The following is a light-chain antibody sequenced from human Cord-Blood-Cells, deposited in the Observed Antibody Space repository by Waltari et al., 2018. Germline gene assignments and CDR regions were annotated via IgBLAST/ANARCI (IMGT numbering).Light chain of an antibody. V-gene: IGLV3-27*01. CDR1: VLAKKY. Sequence: SYELTQPSSVSVSPGQTARITCSGDVLAKKYARWFQQKPGQAPVLVIYKASERPSGIPERFSGSRSGTTVTLTISGAQVEDEADYYCYSAADNKGVFGGGTKLTVL. CDR2: KAS. CDR3: YSAADNKGV. J-gene: IGLJ3*02.